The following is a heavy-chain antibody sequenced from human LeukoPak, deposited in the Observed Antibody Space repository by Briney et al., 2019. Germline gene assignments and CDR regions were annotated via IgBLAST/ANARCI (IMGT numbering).Heavy chain of an antibody. V-gene: IGHV3-7*01. CDR1: RFTFSNYW. J-gene: IGHJ6*02. CDR3: ARDGTTVRNYGMGV. Sequence: PGGSLRLSCAASRFTFSNYWMSWVRQPAGKGLEWVANINQGGSEKYYLNSVKGRFTISRDNAKNSLYLQMNSLRAEDTAVYYCARDGTTVRNYGMGVWGQGTTVTVSS. D-gene: IGHD4-11*01. CDR2: INQGGSEK.